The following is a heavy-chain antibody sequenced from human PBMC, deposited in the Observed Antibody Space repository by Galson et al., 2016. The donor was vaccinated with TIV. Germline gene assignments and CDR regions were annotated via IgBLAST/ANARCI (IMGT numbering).Heavy chain of an antibody. D-gene: IGHD4-17*01. CDR2: MNPNSGNT. Sequence: SVKVSCKASGFTFTSYNINWVRQATGQGLEWMGWMNPNSGNTGYAQKFRGRVTMTRNTSVRTAYMELSSLRSEDTAVYYCARSGDYRDYWGQGTLVTVSS. J-gene: IGHJ4*02. CDR3: ARSGDYRDY. V-gene: IGHV1-8*02. CDR1: GFTFTSYN.